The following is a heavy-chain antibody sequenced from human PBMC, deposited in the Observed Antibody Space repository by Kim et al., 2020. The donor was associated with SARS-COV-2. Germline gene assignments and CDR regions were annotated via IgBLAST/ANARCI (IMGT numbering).Heavy chain of an antibody. Sequence: GGSLRLSCTTSGFPFTGHAMSWVRQAPGKGLEWVSSIAASDGTTYYVDSVKGRFSISRDDSKNTLFLQMSALRADDTAAYFCLNGRWGRIWDYWGQGTL. CDR2: IAASDGTT. CDR1: GFPFTGHA. D-gene: IGHD3-16*01. V-gene: IGHV3-23*01. CDR3: LNGRWGRIWDY. J-gene: IGHJ4*02.